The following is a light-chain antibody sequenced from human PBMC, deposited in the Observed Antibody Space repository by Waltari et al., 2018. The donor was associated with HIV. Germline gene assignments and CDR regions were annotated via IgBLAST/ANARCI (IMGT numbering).Light chain of an antibody. CDR3: QQSYEIPYT. CDR1: QGISHS. Sequence: DIQMTQSPSSLSASVGDRATITCRASQGISHSLAWYQQKPGQAPNVLLYAASNLESGVPPRFSGGGSGTDYTLTISNLQAEDFTTYYCQQSYEIPYTFGQGTKLDIK. V-gene: IGKV1-NL1*01. CDR2: AAS. J-gene: IGKJ2*01.